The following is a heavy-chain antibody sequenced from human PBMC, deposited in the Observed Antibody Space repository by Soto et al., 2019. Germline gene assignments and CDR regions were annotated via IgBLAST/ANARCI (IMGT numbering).Heavy chain of an antibody. J-gene: IGHJ6*02. V-gene: IGHV1-8*01. CDR2: MNPNSGNT. CDR1: GYTFTSYD. Sequence: GASVKVSCKASGYTFTSYDINWVRQATGQGLEWMGWMNPNSGNTGYAQKFQGRVTMTRNTSISTAYMELSSLRSEDTAVYYCARAKTRYMITFGGVIVIPSGMDVWGQGTTVTVSS. CDR3: ARAKTRYMITFGGVIVIPSGMDV. D-gene: IGHD3-16*02.